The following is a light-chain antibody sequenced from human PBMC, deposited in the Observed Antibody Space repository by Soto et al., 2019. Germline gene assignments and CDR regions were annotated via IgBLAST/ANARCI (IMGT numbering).Light chain of an antibody. CDR3: QQYGSSAFP. CDR1: QSVKSNY. CDR2: GAS. Sequence: ALTQSPGTLSLSPGERATLSCRASQSVKSNYLAWYQQKPGQAPRLLIYGASTRATGIPDRFSGSGSGTDFTLTISRLEPEDFAVYYCQQYGSSAFPFGPGTKVDIK. V-gene: IGKV3-20*01. J-gene: IGKJ3*01.